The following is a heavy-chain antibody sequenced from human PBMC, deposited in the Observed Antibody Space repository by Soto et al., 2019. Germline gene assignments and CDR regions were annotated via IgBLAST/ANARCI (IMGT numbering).Heavy chain of an antibody. D-gene: IGHD2-21*02. Sequence: QITLKESGPTLVKPTQTLTLTCTFSGFSLSTSGVGVGWIRQPPGKALEWLALIYWDDDKRYSPSLKSRLTIAKDTSKTQVVLTMTNIDPVDTATYYCAHTLVVVTAIPFDYWGQGTLVTVSS. V-gene: IGHV2-5*02. J-gene: IGHJ4*02. CDR2: IYWDDDK. CDR3: AHTLVVVTAIPFDY. CDR1: GFSLSTSGVG.